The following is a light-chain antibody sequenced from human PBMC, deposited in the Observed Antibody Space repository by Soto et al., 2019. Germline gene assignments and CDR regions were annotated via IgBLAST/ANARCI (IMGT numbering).Light chain of an antibody. Sequence: QSALTQPASVSGSPGQSITISCTGTCSDVGNYNLVSWYQQHPGEAPKLMIYEGTKRPSGVSNRFSGSKFGNTASLTISGLQAEDEVDYYCCSYAGDSTWVFGGGTKLTVL. CDR1: CSDVGNYNL. V-gene: IGLV2-23*01. CDR2: EGT. J-gene: IGLJ3*02. CDR3: CSYAGDSTWV.